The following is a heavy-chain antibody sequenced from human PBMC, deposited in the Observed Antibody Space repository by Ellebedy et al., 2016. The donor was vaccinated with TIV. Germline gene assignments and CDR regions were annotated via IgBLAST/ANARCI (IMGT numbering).Heavy chain of an antibody. D-gene: IGHD3-16*02. CDR3: ATLLSHLDY. CDR2: IYSGGST. CDR1: GFTVSSNY. Sequence: GESLKISCAASGFTVSSNYMSWVRQAPGKGLEWVSVIYSGGSTYYADSVKGRFTISRDNSKNTLYLQMNSLRAEDTAVYYCATLLSHLDYWGQGTLVTVSS. V-gene: IGHV3-53*01. J-gene: IGHJ4*02.